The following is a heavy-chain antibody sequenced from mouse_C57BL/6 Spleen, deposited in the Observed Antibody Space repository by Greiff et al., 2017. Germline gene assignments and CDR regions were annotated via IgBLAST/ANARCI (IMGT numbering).Heavy chain of an antibody. CDR3: ARYDDYDAWFAD. J-gene: IGHJ3*01. V-gene: IGHV7-3*01. D-gene: IGHD2-4*01. CDR2: IGNKANGYTT. CDR1: GFTFTDYY. Sequence: EVMLVESGGGLVQPGGSLSLSCAASGFTFTDYYMSWVRQPPGKALEWLGFIGNKANGYTTEYSASVKGRFTISRDNSQSILYLQMNALRAEDSATYYCARYDDYDAWFADWGQGTLVTVSA.